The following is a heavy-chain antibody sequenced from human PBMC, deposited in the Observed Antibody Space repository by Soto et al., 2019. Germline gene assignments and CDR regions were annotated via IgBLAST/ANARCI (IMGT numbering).Heavy chain of an antibody. CDR3: ARGTAALVNYFNY. CDR2: ISSSSAYI. V-gene: IGHV3-21*01. J-gene: IGHJ4*02. Sequence: GGSLRLSCAASGFTFSTYSMNWVRQAPGKGLEWVSSISSSSAYIFYADSVRGRFTISRDNAKNSLFLQISSLRADDTAVYYCARGTAALVNYFNYWGLGTLVTVSS. D-gene: IGHD6-13*01. CDR1: GFTFSTYS.